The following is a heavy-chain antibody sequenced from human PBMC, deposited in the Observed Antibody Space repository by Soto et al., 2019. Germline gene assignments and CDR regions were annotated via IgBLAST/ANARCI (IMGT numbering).Heavy chain of an antibody. CDR3: ARSYCSSTSCYSYYYGMDV. V-gene: IGHV3-48*02. Sequence: EVQLVESGGGLVQPGGSLRLSCAASGFTFSSYSMNWVRQAPGKGLEWVSYISSSSSTIYYADSVKGRFTISRDNAKNSLYLQMNRLRDEDTAVYYCARSYCSSTSCYSYYYGMDVWGQGTTVTVSS. CDR2: ISSSSSTI. D-gene: IGHD2-2*01. CDR1: GFTFSSYS. J-gene: IGHJ6*02.